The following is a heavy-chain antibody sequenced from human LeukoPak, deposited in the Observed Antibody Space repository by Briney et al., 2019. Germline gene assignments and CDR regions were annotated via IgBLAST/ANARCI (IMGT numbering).Heavy chain of an antibody. CDR1: GGSISSYY. V-gene: IGHV4-59*01. CDR3: ARTFSGSYYYYGMDV. D-gene: IGHD1-26*01. Sequence: PSETLSLTCTVSGGSISSYYWSWIRQPPGKGLEWIGYIYYSGTTNYNPSLKSRVTISVDTSKNQFSLKLSSVTAADTAVHYCARTFSGSYYYYGMDVWGQGTTVTVSS. CDR2: IYYSGTT. J-gene: IGHJ6*02.